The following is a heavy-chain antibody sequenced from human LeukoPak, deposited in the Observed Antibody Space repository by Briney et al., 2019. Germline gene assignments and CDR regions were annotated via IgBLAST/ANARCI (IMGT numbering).Heavy chain of an antibody. CDR3: TRVKVAGGSEGFGP. V-gene: IGHV1-2*02. J-gene: IGHJ5*02. CDR1: GYTFTAYY. Sequence: GASVKVSCKAAGYTFTAYYMHWVRQAPGQGLEWMGWINPNSVGTDYAQKFKGRVTMTRDTSISTAYMEMSGLRSDDTAVYYCTRVKVAGGSEGFGPWGQGTLLTVSS. D-gene: IGHD3-10*01. CDR2: INPNSVGT.